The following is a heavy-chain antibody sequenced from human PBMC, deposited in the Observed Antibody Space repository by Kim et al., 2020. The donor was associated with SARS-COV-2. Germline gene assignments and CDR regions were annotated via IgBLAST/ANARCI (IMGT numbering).Heavy chain of an antibody. Sequence: SVKVSCKASGGTFSSYAISWVRQAPGQGLEWMGGINPIFGKSNYAQKFQGRVTITADESTSTAYMELSSLRSEDTAVYYCARDLAYYDILTGSEGGLSYWGQGTLVTVSS. D-gene: IGHD3-9*01. CDR1: GGTFSSYA. CDR3: ARDLAYYDILTGSEGGLSY. J-gene: IGHJ4*02. CDR2: INPIFGKS. V-gene: IGHV1-69*13.